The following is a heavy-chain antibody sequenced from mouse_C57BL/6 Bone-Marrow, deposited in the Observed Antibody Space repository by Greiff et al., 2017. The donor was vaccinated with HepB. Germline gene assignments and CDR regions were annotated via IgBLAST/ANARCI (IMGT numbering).Heavy chain of an antibody. J-gene: IGHJ2*01. CDR1: EYAFPSHD. CDR3: ARHDCSNLPFDY. Sequence: EVQLQESGGGLVQPGASLKLSCESYEYAFPSHDMSWVRQTPEKRLELFAAINSDGGSTYYPDTMESRFIISRDNTKKTLYMQMSSLRSEDTALYYCARHDCSNLPFDYWGQGTTLTVSS. V-gene: IGHV5-2*01. D-gene: IGHD2-5*01. CDR2: INSDGGST.